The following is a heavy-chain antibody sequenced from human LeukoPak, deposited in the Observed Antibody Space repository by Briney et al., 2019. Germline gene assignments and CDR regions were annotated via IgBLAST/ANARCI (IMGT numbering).Heavy chain of an antibody. CDR3: ATVLRGYSGFILDY. J-gene: IGHJ4*02. Sequence: ASVKVSCKVSGYTLTELSMHLVRQAPGKGLEWMGGFDPEDGETIYAQKFQGRVTMTEDTSTDTAYMELSSLRSEDTAVYYCATVLRGYSGFILDYWGQGTLVTVSS. CDR2: FDPEDGET. CDR1: GYTLTELS. V-gene: IGHV1-24*01. D-gene: IGHD5-12*01.